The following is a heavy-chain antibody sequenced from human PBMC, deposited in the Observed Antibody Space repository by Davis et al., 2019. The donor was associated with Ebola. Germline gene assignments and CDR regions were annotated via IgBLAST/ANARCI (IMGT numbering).Heavy chain of an antibody. D-gene: IGHD1-1*01. CDR3: AKAGSRANWAYYYYGMDV. J-gene: IGHJ6*02. Sequence: SLKISCAASGFTFDDYAMHWVRQAPGKGLEWVSGISWNSGSIGYADSVKGRFTISRDNAKNSLYLQMNSLRAEDTALYYCAKAGSRANWAYYYYGMDVWGQGTTVTVSS. CDR1: GFTFDDYA. CDR2: ISWNSGSI. V-gene: IGHV3-9*01.